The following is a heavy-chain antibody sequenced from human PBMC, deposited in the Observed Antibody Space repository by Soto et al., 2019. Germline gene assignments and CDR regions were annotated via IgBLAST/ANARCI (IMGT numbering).Heavy chain of an antibody. J-gene: IGHJ5*01. CDR2: IYYSGNT. Sequence: DTLSVTCAFSDYSISNGYYCGWIRHPPGKGLEWIGSIYYSGNTYYNPSIKSRVTISVDTSKNQFYLKLNSVTAADTDVYYCARKGYGSGPNWFDSWGQGTPVTVYS. CDR3: ARKGYGSGPNWFDS. D-gene: IGHD3-10*01. CDR1: DYSISNGYY. V-gene: IGHV4-38-2*01.